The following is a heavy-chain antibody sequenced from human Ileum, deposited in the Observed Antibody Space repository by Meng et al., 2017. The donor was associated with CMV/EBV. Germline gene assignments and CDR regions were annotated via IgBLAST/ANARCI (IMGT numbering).Heavy chain of an antibody. J-gene: IGHJ6*02. D-gene: IGHD6-6*01. CDR2: IGTGSSNI. CDR3: ARDVGYSISSEYDYGMDV. CDR1: GFTFSSYS. Sequence: GESLKISCAASGFTFSSYSMNWVRQAPGKGLEWVSSIGTGSSNIYYADSVKGRFTISRDNSKNSLYLQMNSLRAEDTAVYYCARDVGYSISSEYDYGMDVWGQGTTVTVSS. V-gene: IGHV3-21*01.